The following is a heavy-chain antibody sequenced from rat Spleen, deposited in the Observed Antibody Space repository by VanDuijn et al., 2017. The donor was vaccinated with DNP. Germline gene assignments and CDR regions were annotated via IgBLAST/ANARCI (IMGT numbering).Heavy chain of an antibody. CDR3: ARWNYGYWYFDF. J-gene: IGHJ1*01. Sequence: EVQLQESGPGLVKPSQSLSLTCSVTGYSITSNYWGWIRKFPGNKMEWIGHISYSGSTSYNPSLKSRISITRDTSKNQFFLHLNSVTTEDTATYYCARWNYGYWYFDFWGPGTMVTVSS. V-gene: IGHV3-1*01. D-gene: IGHD1-3*01. CDR2: ISYSGST. CDR1: GYSITSNY.